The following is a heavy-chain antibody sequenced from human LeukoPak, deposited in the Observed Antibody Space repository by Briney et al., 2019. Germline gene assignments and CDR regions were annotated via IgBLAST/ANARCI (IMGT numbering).Heavy chain of an antibody. CDR2: IYYSGST. D-gene: IGHD3-9*01. V-gene: IGHV4-31*03. CDR1: GGSISSGGYY. J-gene: IGHJ4*02. Sequence: PSETLSLTCTVSGGSISSGGYYWSWIRQHPGKGLEWIGYIYYSGSTYYNPSLKSRVTISADTSKNQFSLKLSSVTAADTAVYYCARRYYDILTGYYTLDYWGQGTLVTVSS. CDR3: ARRYYDILTGYYTLDY.